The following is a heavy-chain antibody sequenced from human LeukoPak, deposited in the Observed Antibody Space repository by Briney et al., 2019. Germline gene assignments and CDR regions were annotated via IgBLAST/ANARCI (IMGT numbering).Heavy chain of an antibody. CDR1: GFTFSSYA. V-gene: IGHV3-23*01. D-gene: IGHD5-12*01. Sequence: GGSLRLSCAASGFTFSSYAMSWVRQALGKGLEWVSAISGSGGSTYYADSVKGRFTISRDNSKNTLYLQMISLRAEDTAVYYCAKRGWTYSGYDIPPYYFDYWGQGTLVTVSS. CDR2: ISGSGGST. CDR3: AKRGWTYSGYDIPPYYFDY. J-gene: IGHJ4*02.